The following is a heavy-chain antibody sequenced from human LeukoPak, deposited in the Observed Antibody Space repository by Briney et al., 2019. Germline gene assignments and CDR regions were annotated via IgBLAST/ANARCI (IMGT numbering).Heavy chain of an antibody. Sequence: PSETLSLTCGVSGGSIRSTDWWSWVRQPPGQGLEWIGEISLSGQTNLNPSLNGRVTMSLDESRNQLSLKLTSVTAADTAIYYCSRESGAFCPFGYWGQGTLVIVPP. CDR1: GGSIRSTDW. V-gene: IGHV4/OR15-8*02. D-gene: IGHD1-26*01. CDR3: SRESGAFCPFGY. J-gene: IGHJ4*02. CDR2: ISLSGQT.